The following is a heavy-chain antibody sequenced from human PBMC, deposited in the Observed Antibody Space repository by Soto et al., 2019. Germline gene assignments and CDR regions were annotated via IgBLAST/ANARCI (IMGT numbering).Heavy chain of an antibody. CDR3: ARVMVRGVPYYYYYGMDV. CDR2: ISAYNGNT. V-gene: IGHV1-18*01. D-gene: IGHD3-10*01. J-gene: IGHJ6*02. Sequence: GASVKVSCKASGYTFTSYGISWVRQAPGQGLEWMGWISAYNGNTNYAQKLQGRVTMTTDTSTSTAYMELRSLRSDDTAVYYCARVMVRGVPYYYYYGMDVWGQGTTVTVSS. CDR1: GYTFTSYG.